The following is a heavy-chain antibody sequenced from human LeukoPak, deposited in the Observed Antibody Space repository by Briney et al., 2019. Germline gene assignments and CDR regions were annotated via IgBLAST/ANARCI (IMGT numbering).Heavy chain of an antibody. Sequence: PGGSLRLSCAASGFTFSRYGMHWVRQAPGKGLEWVAVISYDGKDKHYADSVKGRFTISRDNSKNTLCLQTNSLRAEDTAVYYCAKDRDTYGSIYYFDDWGQGTLVTVSS. CDR1: GFTFSRYG. V-gene: IGHV3-30*18. J-gene: IGHJ4*02. D-gene: IGHD5-18*01. CDR3: AKDRDTYGSIYYFDD. CDR2: ISYDGKDK.